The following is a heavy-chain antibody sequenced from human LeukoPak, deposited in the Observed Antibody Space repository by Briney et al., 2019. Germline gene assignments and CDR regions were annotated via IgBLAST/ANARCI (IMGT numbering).Heavy chain of an antibody. CDR2: VRYDGSNK. CDR1: GFTFSSYG. J-gene: IGHJ4*02. CDR3: AKDSVTVPDY. D-gene: IGHD4-17*01. V-gene: IGHV3-30*02. Sequence: AGGSLRLSCAASGFTFSSYGMHWVRQAPGKGLEWVAFVRYDGSNKYYADSVKGRFTISRDNSKNTLYLQTNSLRAEDTAVYYCAKDSVTVPDYWGQGTLVTVSS.